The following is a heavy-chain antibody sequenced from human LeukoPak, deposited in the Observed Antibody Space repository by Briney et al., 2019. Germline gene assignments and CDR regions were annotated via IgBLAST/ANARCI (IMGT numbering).Heavy chain of an antibody. V-gene: IGHV1-69*04. CDR2: IIPILGIA. CDR1: GGTFSSYA. CDR3: ARDYGRYCSGGSCYSSLTRFDP. J-gene: IGHJ5*02. D-gene: IGHD2-15*01. Sequence: RASVKVSCKASGGTFSSYAISWVRQAPGQGLEWMGRIIPILGIANYAQKFQGRVTITADKSTSTAYMELSSLRSEDTAVYYCARDYGRYCSGGSCYSSLTRFDPWGQGTLVTVSS.